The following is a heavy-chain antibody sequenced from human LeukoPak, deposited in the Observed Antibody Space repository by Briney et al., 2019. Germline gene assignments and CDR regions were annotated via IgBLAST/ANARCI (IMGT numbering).Heavy chain of an antibody. J-gene: IGHJ3*02. CDR2: IYHSGST. Sequence: SETLSLTCTVSGYSISSGYYWGWIRQPPGKGLEWIGRIYHSGSTYYNPSLKSRVTISVDTSKNQFSLKLSSVTAADTAVYYCAGDSSGYYYHAFDIWGQGTMVTVSS. D-gene: IGHD3-22*01. V-gene: IGHV4-38-2*02. CDR3: AGDSSGYYYHAFDI. CDR1: GYSISSGYY.